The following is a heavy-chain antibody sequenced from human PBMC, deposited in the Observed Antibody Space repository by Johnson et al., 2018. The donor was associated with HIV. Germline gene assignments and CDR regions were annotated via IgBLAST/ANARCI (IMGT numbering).Heavy chain of an antibody. V-gene: IGHV3-11*01. D-gene: IGHD3-10*01. J-gene: IGHJ3*02. CDR3: ARPIARGASDI. Sequence: VQLVESGGGLVKPGGSLRLSCAASGFTFSDYYMSWIRQAPGKGLEWVSYISSSGSTIYYADSVKGRFTISRANAKNSMYLQMKSLRVEDTAVYYCARPIARGASDIWGQGTMVTVSS. CDR1: GFTFSDYY. CDR2: ISSSGSTI.